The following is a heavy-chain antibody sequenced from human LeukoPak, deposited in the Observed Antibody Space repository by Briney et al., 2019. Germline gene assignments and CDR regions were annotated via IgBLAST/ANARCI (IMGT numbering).Heavy chain of an antibody. D-gene: IGHD6-6*01. CDR2: IYHSGST. Sequence: PSETLSLTCAVSGYSISSGYYWGWIRQPPGKGLEWIGSIYHSGSTYYNPSLKSRVTISVDTSKNQFSLKLNSVTAADTAVYYCAKGGNSEYSSSSHWGQGTLVTVSS. CDR3: AKGGNSEYSSSSH. J-gene: IGHJ4*02. CDR1: GYSISSGYY. V-gene: IGHV4-38-2*01.